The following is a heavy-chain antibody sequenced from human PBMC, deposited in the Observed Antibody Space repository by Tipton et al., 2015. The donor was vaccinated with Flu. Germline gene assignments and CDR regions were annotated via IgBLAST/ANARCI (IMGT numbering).Heavy chain of an antibody. J-gene: IGHJ4*02. CDR1: GFTFNNYW. D-gene: IGHD3-10*02. Sequence: SLRLSCATSGFTFNNYWLSWVRQAPGKGLEWVAIIKRDASERYYADSVRGRFSISRDSAKNSLYLEMNTLRAEDTAVYYCTRAVLFDPWNFDSWGQGTVVTVSS. V-gene: IGHV3-7*04. CDR2: IKRDASER. CDR3: TRAVLFDPWNFDS.